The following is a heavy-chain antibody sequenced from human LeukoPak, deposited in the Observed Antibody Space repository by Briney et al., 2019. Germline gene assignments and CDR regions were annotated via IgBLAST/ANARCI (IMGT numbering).Heavy chain of an antibody. CDR3: AKADYYYYMDV. V-gene: IGHV3-48*01. CDR2: ISSSSSTI. Sequence: GGSLRLSCAASGFTFSSYSMNWVRQAPGKGLEWVSYISSSSSTIYYADSVKGRFTISRDNSKNTLYLQMNSLRAEDTAVYYCAKADYYYYMDVWGKGTTVTVSS. CDR1: GFTFSSYS. J-gene: IGHJ6*03.